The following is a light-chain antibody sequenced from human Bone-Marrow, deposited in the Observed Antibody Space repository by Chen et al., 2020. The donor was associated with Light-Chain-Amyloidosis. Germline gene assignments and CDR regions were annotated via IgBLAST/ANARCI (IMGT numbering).Light chain of an antibody. J-gene: IGKJ4*01. V-gene: IGKV3-20*01. CDR1: QTISSNY. Sequence: EIVLTQSPGTLSLSPWEGANLSCRASQTISSNYLTWYQQKFGQAPRLLIYGSSSRATGIPDRFTGSGSGTDFTLTINRLEPEDFAMYYRQQYGTSPLTFGGGTKVEI. CDR2: GSS. CDR3: QQYGTSPLT.